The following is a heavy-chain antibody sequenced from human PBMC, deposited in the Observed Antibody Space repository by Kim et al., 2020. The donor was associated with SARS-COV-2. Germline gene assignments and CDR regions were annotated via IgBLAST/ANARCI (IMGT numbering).Heavy chain of an antibody. CDR1: GFMFKNDP. J-gene: IGHJ3*02. CDR2: IRDGGADT. Sequence: GGSLRLSCAASGFMFKNDPMNWVRQAPGKGLEWLSNIRDGGADTFYADSVKGRFTISRDNAKNFLYLQMNNLRDEDTAVYYCARDSSYGFDIWGRGTMVTVSS. CDR3: ARDSSYGFDI. D-gene: IGHD2-8*01. V-gene: IGHV3-48*02.